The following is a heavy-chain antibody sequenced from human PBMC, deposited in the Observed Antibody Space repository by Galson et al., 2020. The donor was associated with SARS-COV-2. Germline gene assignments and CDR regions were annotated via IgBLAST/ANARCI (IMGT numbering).Heavy chain of an antibody. CDR2: IYSGGST. D-gene: IGHD1-26*01. CDR3: AREVGAVIDY. V-gene: IGHV3-53*01. J-gene: IGHJ4*02. CDR1: GFPVSSNY. Sequence: GESLKISCAASGFPVSSNYMSWVRQAPGKGLEWVSVIYSGGSTYYADSVKGRFTISRDNSKNTLYLQMNSLRAEDTAVYYCAREVGAVIDYWGQGTLVTVSS.